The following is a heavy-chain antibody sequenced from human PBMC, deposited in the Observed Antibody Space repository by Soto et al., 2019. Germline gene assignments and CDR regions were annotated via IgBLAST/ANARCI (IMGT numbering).Heavy chain of an antibody. Sequence: EVHLVESGGGLVKPGGSLRLSCAAAGFTFSSYGMHWVRQAPGKGLEWVSSITSASSYIYYADSVKGRFTVSRDDAKNSVFLQMNSLRGEDTAVYYCAREGIEDTSEFDYWGQGTLVTVSS. J-gene: IGHJ4*02. CDR1: GFTFSSYG. V-gene: IGHV3-21*01. D-gene: IGHD2-2*01. CDR2: ITSASSYI. CDR3: AREGIEDTSEFDY.